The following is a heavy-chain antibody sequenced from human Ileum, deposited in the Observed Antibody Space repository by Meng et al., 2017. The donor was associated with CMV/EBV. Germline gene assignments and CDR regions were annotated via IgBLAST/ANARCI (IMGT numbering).Heavy chain of an antibody. CDR2: ISPSGNI. CDR3: ARGESRGYYYFDY. V-gene: IGHV4-4*07. J-gene: IGHJ4*02. CDR1: CDSISNYF. Sequence: QVHLRASGPGLVRPSETLSLTCTVSCDSISNYFWSWIRQPAGKKLEWIGRISPSGNINYTPSLKGRVTMSLDTSNNQIFLNLTSVTAADTALYYCARGESRGYYYFDYWGQGILVTVSS. D-gene: IGHD3-22*01.